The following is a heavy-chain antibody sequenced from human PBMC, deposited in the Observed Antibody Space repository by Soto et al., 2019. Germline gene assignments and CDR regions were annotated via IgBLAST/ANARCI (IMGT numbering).Heavy chain of an antibody. CDR1: GYTFTSYD. D-gene: IGHD6-6*01. CDR2: MNPNSGNT. J-gene: IGHJ6*03. CDR3: ARGQPMTRAARRYYYYYMDV. Sequence: ASVKVSCKASGYTFTSYDINWVRQATGQGLEWMGWMNPNSGNTGYAQKFQGRVTMTRNTSISTAYMELSSLRAEDTAVYYGARGQPMTRAARRYYYYYMDVWGKGTTVTVSS. V-gene: IGHV1-8*01.